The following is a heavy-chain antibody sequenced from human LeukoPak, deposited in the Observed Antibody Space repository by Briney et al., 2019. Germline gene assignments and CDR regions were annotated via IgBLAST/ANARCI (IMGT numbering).Heavy chain of an antibody. V-gene: IGHV4-61*02. CDR3: ARATITMALGIPADVFDI. Sequence: PSETLSLTCTVSGDSISSGNYYWTWIRQPAGKGLEWIGRISASGSTSYNPSLKSRVTMSVDTSKNQFSLKLSSVAAADTAVYYCARATITMALGIPADVFDIWGQGTVVTVSS. J-gene: IGHJ3*02. D-gene: IGHD3-10*01. CDR1: GDSISSGNYY. CDR2: ISASGST.